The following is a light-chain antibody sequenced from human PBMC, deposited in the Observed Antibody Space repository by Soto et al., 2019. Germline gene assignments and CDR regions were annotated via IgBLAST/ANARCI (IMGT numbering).Light chain of an antibody. CDR3: QQYNDWPWT. Sequence: ELVMTQSPATLSVSPGERATLSCRASESVSNNLAWYQQKPGQAPRLLMYGASTRATGIPARFSGSGSGTEFTLTVSNLQSEDFAVYYCQQYNDWPWTVGQGTKVEMK. CDR1: ESVSNN. V-gene: IGKV3-15*01. J-gene: IGKJ1*01. CDR2: GAS.